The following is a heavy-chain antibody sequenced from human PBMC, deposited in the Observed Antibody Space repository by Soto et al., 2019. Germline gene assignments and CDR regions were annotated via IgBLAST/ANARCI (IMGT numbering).Heavy chain of an antibody. D-gene: IGHD3-3*01. CDR3: ATTRRRYYFDF. V-gene: IGHV4-59*08. CDR1: GGSISSFY. Sequence: SETLSLTCTVSGGSISSFYWSWIRQPPGKGLEWIGYIYYSGSTNYNPSLKSRVTMSVDTSKNQFSLKLTSVTAADTAVYYRATTRRRYYFDFWAQGTLVTVSS. J-gene: IGHJ4*02. CDR2: IYYSGST.